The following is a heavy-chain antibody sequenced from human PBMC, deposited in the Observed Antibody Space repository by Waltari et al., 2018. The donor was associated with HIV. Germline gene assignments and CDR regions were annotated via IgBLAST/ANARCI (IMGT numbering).Heavy chain of an antibody. J-gene: IGHJ4*02. V-gene: IGHV3-53*01. D-gene: IGHD3-22*01. CDR2: IYSGGST. CDR1: GFPGSSNY. Sequence: EVQMVESGGGLIQPGGSLRLSCAASGFPGSSNYMSWVRQDPGKGLEWVSVIYSGGSTYYADSVKGRFTISRDNSKNTLYLQMNSLRAEDTAVYYCARGDYYDSSGSTRDYWGQGTLVTVSS. CDR3: ARGDYYDSSGSTRDY.